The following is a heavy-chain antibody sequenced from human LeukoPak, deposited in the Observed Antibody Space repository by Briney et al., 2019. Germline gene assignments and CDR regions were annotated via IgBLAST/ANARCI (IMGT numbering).Heavy chain of an antibody. J-gene: IGHJ4*02. CDR1: GGSISSSSYY. D-gene: IGHD6-13*01. V-gene: IGHV4-39*07. CDR3: ARGSGAAGNFDY. CDR2: IYYSGST. Sequence: SETLSLTCTVSGGSISSSSYYWGWIRQPPGKGLEWIGSIYYSGSTNYNPSLKSRVTISVDTSKNQFSLKLSSVAAADTAVYYCARGSGAAGNFDYWGQGTLVTVSS.